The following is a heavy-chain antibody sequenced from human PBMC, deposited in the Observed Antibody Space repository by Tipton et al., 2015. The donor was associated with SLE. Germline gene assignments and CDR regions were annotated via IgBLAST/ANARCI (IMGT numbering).Heavy chain of an antibody. D-gene: IGHD3-16*01. CDR3: ARDPTGGFFDY. J-gene: IGHJ4*02. Sequence: DSVKGRFTISRDNSKNTLYLQMNSLRAEDTAVYYCARDPTGGFFDYWGQGALVTVSS. V-gene: IGHV3-30*01.